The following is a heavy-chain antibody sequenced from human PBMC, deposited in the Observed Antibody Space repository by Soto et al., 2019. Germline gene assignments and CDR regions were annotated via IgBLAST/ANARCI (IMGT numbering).Heavy chain of an antibody. CDR3: ARDGPHSSGFVGAFDI. D-gene: IGHD3-22*01. V-gene: IGHV4-59*01. J-gene: IGHJ3*02. CDR2: IYYSGST. CDR1: GGSISSYY. Sequence: SETLSLTCTVSGGSISSYYWSWIRQPPGKGLEWIGYIYYSGSTNYNPSLKSRVTISVDKSKNQFSLKLSSVTAADKAVYYCARDGPHSSGFVGAFDIWGQGKMVTVSS.